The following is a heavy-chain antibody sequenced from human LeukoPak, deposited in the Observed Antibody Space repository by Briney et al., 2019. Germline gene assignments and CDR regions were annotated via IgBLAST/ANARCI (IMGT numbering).Heavy chain of an antibody. CDR2: IYYSGIT. D-gene: IGHD2/OR15-2a*01. CDR3: AREGIVRTYDQ. Sequence: AETLSLTCTVSGDSISSYYWYWFRQPPGKELEWIACIYYSGITHYNPSLKSRVTISLDTSKNQSSLRLSSVTAAATAVYYCAREGIVRTYDQWGQGTLVTVSS. CDR1: GDSISSYY. J-gene: IGHJ4*02. V-gene: IGHV4-59*12.